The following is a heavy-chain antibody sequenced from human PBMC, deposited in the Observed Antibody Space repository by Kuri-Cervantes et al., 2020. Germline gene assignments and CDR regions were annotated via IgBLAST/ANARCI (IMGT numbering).Heavy chain of an antibody. Sequence: GESLKISCAASGFTVSSNYMSRVRQAPGKGLEWVAVISYDGSNKYYADSVKGRFTISRDNSKNTLYLQMNSLRAEDTAVYYCARDREYSSSSPLDYWGQGTLVTVSS. CDR2: ISYDGSNK. V-gene: IGHV3-30-3*01. J-gene: IGHJ4*02. D-gene: IGHD6-6*01. CDR1: GFTVSSNY. CDR3: ARDREYSSSSPLDY.